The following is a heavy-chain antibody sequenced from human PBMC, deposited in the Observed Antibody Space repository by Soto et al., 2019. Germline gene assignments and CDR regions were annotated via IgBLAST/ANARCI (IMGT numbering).Heavy chain of an antibody. CDR1: GYTITSSG. CDR2: ISAYKGNT. V-gene: IGHV1-18*01. J-gene: IGHJ5*01. D-gene: IGHD6-19*01. CDR3: ARNQWLVPFDY. Sequence: ASVNASSQASGYTITSSGIRWVGQAPGHGFEWMGWISAYKGNTNHAQKLQGPVTMTTDTPTSTAYMELRSLRSDHTAVYYCARNQWLVPFDYRGQRTLVTVSS.